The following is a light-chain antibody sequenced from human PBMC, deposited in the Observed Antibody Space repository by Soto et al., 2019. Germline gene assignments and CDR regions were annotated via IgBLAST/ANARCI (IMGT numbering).Light chain of an antibody. CDR1: QSVSSN. CDR2: GAS. CDR3: QQYNNWPQT. J-gene: IGKJ2*01. Sequence: EIVMTQSPATLSVSPGERATLSCRASQSVSSNLAWYQQKPGQAPRLLIYGASTRATGIPARFSGSVSGTEFTLTISSLQSEDFAVYYCQQYNNWPQTFVQGTKLEIK. V-gene: IGKV3-15*01.